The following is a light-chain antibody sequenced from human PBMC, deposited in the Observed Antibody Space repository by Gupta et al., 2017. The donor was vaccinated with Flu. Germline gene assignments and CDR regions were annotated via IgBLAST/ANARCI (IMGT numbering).Light chain of an antibody. CDR2: GAS. V-gene: IGKV3-20*01. CDR3: QDYCSSRT. J-gene: IGKJ1*01. Sequence: EIVLTQSPDTLSLSPGERATLSCRASQSVSGSYLAWYQQKPGQAPRLLIYGASNRAGGIPERFSGSGSETDFTLTSSRLEPEDFAVYCWQDYCSSRTFGQGTKVEIK. CDR1: QSVSGSY.